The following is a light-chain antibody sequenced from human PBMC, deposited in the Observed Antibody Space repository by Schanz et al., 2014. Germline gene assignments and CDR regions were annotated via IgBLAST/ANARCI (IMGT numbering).Light chain of an antibody. CDR3: QVWDTTTDRWV. V-gene: IGLV3-21*02. Sequence: YELTQPPSVSVAPGQTARITCGGNHIGIKTVHWYKQKPGQAPVLVLYDDRDRPSGIPERFSGSNSGNTATLTISRVDAGDEADYYCQVWDTTTDRWVFGGGTKLTVL. J-gene: IGLJ3*02. CDR2: DDR. CDR1: HIGIKT.